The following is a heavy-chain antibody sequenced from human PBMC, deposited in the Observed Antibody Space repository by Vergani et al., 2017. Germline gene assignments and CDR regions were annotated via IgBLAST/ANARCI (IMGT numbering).Heavy chain of an antibody. D-gene: IGHD6-19*01. J-gene: IGHJ3*02. CDR2: ISGSDRHT. CDR1: GFSFSSYS. Sequence: EVQLVESGGGLVKPRGSLRLSCAASGFSFSSYSMNWVRQAPGKGLEWVASISGSDRHTHYADSVKGRFTISRDNSKNTLFLHMNSLRPEDTAVYFCAEVGRPGVAGTLGGFDIWGQGTMVTVSS. CDR3: AEVGRPGVAGTLGGFDI. V-gene: IGHV3-21*02.